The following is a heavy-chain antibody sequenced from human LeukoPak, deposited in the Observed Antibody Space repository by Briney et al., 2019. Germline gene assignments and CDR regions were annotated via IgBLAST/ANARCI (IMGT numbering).Heavy chain of an antibody. J-gene: IGHJ4*02. CDR2: INPSGGST. CDR1: GYTFTSYY. Sequence: ASVKVSCKASGYTFTSYYMHWVRQAPGQGLEWMGIINPSGGSTSYAQKFQGRVTVTADESTSTAYMDLSSLTSEDTAVYYCARDNIRGGKGIAAAGGYYWGQGTLATVSS. CDR3: ARDNIRGGKGIAAAGGYY. V-gene: IGHV1-46*01. D-gene: IGHD6-13*01.